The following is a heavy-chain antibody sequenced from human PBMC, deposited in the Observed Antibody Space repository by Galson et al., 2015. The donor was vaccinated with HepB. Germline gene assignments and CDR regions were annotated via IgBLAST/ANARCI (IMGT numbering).Heavy chain of an antibody. V-gene: IGHV3-48*03. CDR2: ISRSGTTV. D-gene: IGHD1-1*01. CDR1: GFSFSSSE. Sequence: SLRLSCAASGFSFSSSEMNWVRQVPGKGLEWVSYISRSGTTVYYADSVKGRFTISRDNAKNSVYLQMNSLRAEDTAVYYCTRGDHRHNTYWNFDFWGQGTLVTVSS. J-gene: IGHJ4*02. CDR3: TRGDHRHNTYWNFDF.